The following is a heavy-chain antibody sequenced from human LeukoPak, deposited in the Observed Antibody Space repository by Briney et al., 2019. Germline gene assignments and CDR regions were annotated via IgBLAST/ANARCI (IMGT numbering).Heavy chain of an antibody. J-gene: IGHJ4*02. Sequence: SETLSLTCTVSGGSISSSSYFWGWVRQPPGKGLEWIGTFYSSWTTYDNPSLKSRVTISVDTSKNQFSLKLTSVTAADTAVYYCAREATCGLDCYSFDYWGQGTLVTVSS. V-gene: IGHV4-39*02. D-gene: IGHD2-21*02. CDR3: AREATCGLDCYSFDY. CDR1: GGSISSSSYF. CDR2: FYSSWTT.